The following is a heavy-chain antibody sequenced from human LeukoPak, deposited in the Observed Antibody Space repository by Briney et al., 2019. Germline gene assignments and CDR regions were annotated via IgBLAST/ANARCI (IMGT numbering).Heavy chain of an antibody. CDR3: ARDLRDAFDI. CDR1: GGSISSYY. J-gene: IGHJ3*02. Sequence: KTSETLSLTCTVSGGSISSYYWSWIRQPPGKGLEWIGYIYYSWSTNYNPSLKSRVTISVDTSKNQFSLKLGSVTAADTAVYYCARDLRDAFDIWGQGTMVTVSS. D-gene: IGHD5/OR15-5a*01. V-gene: IGHV4-59*01. CDR2: IYYSWST.